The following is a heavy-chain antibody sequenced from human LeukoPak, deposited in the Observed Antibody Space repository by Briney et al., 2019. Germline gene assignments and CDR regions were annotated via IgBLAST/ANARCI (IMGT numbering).Heavy chain of an antibody. CDR2: ISWNSGSI. Sequence: GGSLRLSCAASGFTLNDFAMHWLRKTPGKGLEWLSCISWNSGSIGYADSVKGRFTISRDNGKNALSLEMNSLRAEDTAFYYCAKDGAIFGLPLTRGGMDVWGQGTPVTVSS. CDR1: GFTLNDFA. CDR3: AKDGAIFGLPLTRGGMDV. D-gene: IGHD3/OR15-3a*01. J-gene: IGHJ6*02. V-gene: IGHV3-9*01.